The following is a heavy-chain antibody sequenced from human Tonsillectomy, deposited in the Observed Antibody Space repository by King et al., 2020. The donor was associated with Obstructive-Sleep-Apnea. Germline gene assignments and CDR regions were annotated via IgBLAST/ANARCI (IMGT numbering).Heavy chain of an antibody. J-gene: IGHJ4*02. V-gene: IGHV3-7*01. D-gene: IGHD3-10*01. CDR3: ARVRLWFGELTY. Sequence: VQLVESGGALVQPGGSLRLSCATSGFTFSSYWMTWGRQAPGKGLEWVANIKQDGSEKYYADSVKGRFIISRDNAQNSLYLQMDSLGAGDTAVYYCARVRLWFGELTYWGQGTLVTVSS. CDR1: GFTFSSYW. CDR2: IKQDGSEK.